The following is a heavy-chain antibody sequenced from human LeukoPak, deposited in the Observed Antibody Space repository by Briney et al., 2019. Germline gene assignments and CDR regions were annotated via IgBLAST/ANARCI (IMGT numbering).Heavy chain of an antibody. CDR1: GYTFTSYG. J-gene: IGHJ3*02. CDR3: ARLAWEAYCSGGSCYSADRGAFDI. Sequence: ASVKVSCKASGYTFTSYGISWVRQAPGQGLEWMGWISAYNGNTNYAQKLQGRVTMTTDTSTSTAYMELRSLRSDDTAVYYCARLAWEAYCSGGSCYSADRGAFDIWGQGTMVTVSS. V-gene: IGHV1-18*01. CDR2: ISAYNGNT. D-gene: IGHD2-15*01.